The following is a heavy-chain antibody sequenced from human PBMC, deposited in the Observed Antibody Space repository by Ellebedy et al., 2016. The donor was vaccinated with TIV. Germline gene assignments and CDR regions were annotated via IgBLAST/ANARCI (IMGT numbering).Heavy chain of an antibody. CDR3: ARERARYSSSWYYFDY. V-gene: IGHV3-7*04. D-gene: IGHD6-13*01. CDR1: GFTFSSYW. J-gene: IGHJ4*02. CDR2: IKQDGSEK. Sequence: GGSLRLSXAASGFTFSSYWMSWARQAPGKGLEWVANIKQDGSEKYYVDSVKGRFTISRDNAKNSLYLQMNSLRAEDTAVYYCARERARYSSSWYYFDYWGQGTLVTVSS.